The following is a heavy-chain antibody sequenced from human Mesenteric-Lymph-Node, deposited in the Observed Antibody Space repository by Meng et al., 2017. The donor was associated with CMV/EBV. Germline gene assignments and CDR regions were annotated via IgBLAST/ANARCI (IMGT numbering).Heavy chain of an antibody. CDR1: GFTFSSYG. CDR2: IRYDGSNK. D-gene: IGHD2-2*01. J-gene: IGHJ4*02. V-gene: IGHV3-30*02. CDR3: AKLTSCCYTGYIDY. Sequence: GGSLRLSCAASGFTFSSYGMHWVRQAPGKGLEWVAFIRYDGSNKYYADSVKGRFTISRDNSKNTLYLQMDSLGAEDTAVYYCAKLTSCCYTGYIDYWGQGMLVTVSS.